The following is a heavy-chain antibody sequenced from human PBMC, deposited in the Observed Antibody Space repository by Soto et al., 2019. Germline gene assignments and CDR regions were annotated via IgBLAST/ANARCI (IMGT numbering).Heavy chain of an antibody. V-gene: IGHV1-69*02. CDR1: GGTFSSYT. Sequence: QVQLVQSGAEVKKPGSSVKVSCKASGGTFSSYTISWVRQAPGQGLEWMGRIIPILGIANYAQKFQGRVTITADKSTSTAHMELSSLRSEDTAVYYCTIRGWATEPGFQHWGQGTLVTVSS. D-gene: IGHD1-1*01. CDR3: TIRGWATEPGFQH. J-gene: IGHJ1*01. CDR2: IIPILGIA.